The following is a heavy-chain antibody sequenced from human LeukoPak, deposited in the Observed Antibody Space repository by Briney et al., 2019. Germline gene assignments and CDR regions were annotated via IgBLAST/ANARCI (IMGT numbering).Heavy chain of an antibody. CDR1: GGSISSYY. J-gene: IGHJ4*02. D-gene: IGHD5-18*01. CDR3: ARESVDTAVGY. CDR2: IYYSGST. V-gene: IGHV4-59*12. Sequence: PSETLSLTCTVSGGSISSYYWSWIRQPPGKGLEWIGYIYYSGSTNYNPSLKSRVTISVDTSKNQFSLKLSSVTAADTAVYYCARESVDTAVGYWGQGTLVTVSS.